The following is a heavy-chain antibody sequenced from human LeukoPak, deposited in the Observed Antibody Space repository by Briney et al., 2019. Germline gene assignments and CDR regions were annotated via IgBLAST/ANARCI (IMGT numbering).Heavy chain of an antibody. J-gene: IGHJ4*02. CDR1: GFTFSSYA. D-gene: IGHD3-22*01. CDR2: ISYDGSNK. CDR3: ARDWYYYDSSGYFDC. V-gene: IGHV3-30-3*01. Sequence: PGGSLRLSCAASGFTFSSYAMHWVRQAPGKGLEWVAVISYDGSNKYYADSVKGRFTISRDNSKNTLYLQMNSLRAEDTAVYYCARDWYYYDSSGYFDCWGQGTLVTVSS.